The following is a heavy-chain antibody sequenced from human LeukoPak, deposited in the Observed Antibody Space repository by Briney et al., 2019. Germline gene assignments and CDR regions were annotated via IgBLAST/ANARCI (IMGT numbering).Heavy chain of an antibody. CDR1: GVSISSYY. V-gene: IGHV4-59*06. CDR2: IYYSGST. D-gene: IGHD5-12*01. Sequence: TPSETLSLTCTVSGVSISSYYWSWIRQPPGKGLEWIGYIYYSGSTYYNPSLKSRVTISVDTSKNQFSLKLSSVTAADTAVYYCARGDSGYGGGIDYWGQGTLVTVSS. J-gene: IGHJ4*02. CDR3: ARGDSGYGGGIDY.